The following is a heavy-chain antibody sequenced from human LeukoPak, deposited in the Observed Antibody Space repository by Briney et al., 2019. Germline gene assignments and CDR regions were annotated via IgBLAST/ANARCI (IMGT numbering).Heavy chain of an antibody. D-gene: IGHD6-6*01. CDR3: ARVRPPTYYYSYYYMDV. CDR1: GGSISSYY. Sequence: PSETLSLTCTVSGGSISSYYWSWIRQPAGKGLEWIGRIYTSGSTNYNPSLKSRVTMSVDTSKNQFSLKLSSVTAADTAVYYCARVRPPTYYYSYYYMDVWGKGTTVTVSS. V-gene: IGHV4-4*07. J-gene: IGHJ6*03. CDR2: IYTSGST.